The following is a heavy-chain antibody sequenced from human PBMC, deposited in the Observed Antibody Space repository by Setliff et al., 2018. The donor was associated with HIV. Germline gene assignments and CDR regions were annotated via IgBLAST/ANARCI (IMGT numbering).Heavy chain of an antibody. J-gene: IGHJ3*02. CDR1: GGSISSSSYY. D-gene: IGHD3-10*01. V-gene: IGHV4-39*01. CDR2: IYYSGST. Sequence: LETLSLTCTVSGGSISSSSYYWGWIRQPPGKGLEWIGSIYYSGSTYYNPSLKSRVTISVDTSKNQFSLKLSSVTAADTAVYYCARHRNLDRRGEAFDIWGQGTMVTVSS. CDR3: ARHRNLDRRGEAFDI.